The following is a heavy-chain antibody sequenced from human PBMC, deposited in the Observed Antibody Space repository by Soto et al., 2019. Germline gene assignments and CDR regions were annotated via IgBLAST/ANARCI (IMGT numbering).Heavy chain of an antibody. CDR1: GFTFSSYA. Sequence: GSLRLSCAASGFTFSSYAMSWVRQAPGKGLEWVSAISGSGGSTYYADSVKGRFTISRDNSKNTLYLQMNSLRAEDTAVYYCAKVGGEGYFDRYYYYGMDVWGQGTTVTVSS. CDR3: AKVGGEGYFDRYYYYGMDV. CDR2: ISGSGGST. D-gene: IGHD1-26*01. V-gene: IGHV3-23*01. J-gene: IGHJ6*02.